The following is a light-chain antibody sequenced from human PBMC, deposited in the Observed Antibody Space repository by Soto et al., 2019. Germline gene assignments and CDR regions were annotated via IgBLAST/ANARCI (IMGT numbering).Light chain of an antibody. CDR2: EVS. J-gene: IGLJ1*01. Sequence: VLSQPASVSGSPGQSITISCTGTSSDVGGYNYVSWYQQHPGKAPKLMIYEVSNRPSGVSNRFSGSKSGNTASLTISGLQAEDEADYYCSSYTSSSTHNYVFGTGTKVTVL. V-gene: IGLV2-14*01. CDR1: SSDVGGYNY. CDR3: SSYTSSSTHNYV.